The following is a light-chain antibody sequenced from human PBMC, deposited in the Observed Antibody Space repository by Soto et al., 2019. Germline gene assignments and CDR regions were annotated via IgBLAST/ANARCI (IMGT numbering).Light chain of an antibody. J-gene: IGKJ2*01. Sequence: IQLTQSPSSLSASVGDRVTLTCRASQDINKFLAWFQQTPGKAPKLLVYSASTLHSGVPSRFSGSGSGTDFALTISSLQPEDFANYYCQQLKTYPYTFGQGTRLDIK. CDR2: SAS. V-gene: IGKV1-9*01. CDR3: QQLKTYPYT. CDR1: QDINKF.